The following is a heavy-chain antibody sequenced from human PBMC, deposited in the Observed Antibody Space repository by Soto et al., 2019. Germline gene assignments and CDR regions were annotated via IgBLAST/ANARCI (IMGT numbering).Heavy chain of an antibody. J-gene: IGHJ6*02. CDR1: GYTFTSYA. D-gene: IGHD5-12*01. Sequence: QVQLVQSGAEVKKPGASVKVSCKASGYTFTSYAVHWVRQAPGQRLEWMGWINAGNGNTKYSQKFQGRVTITRDTSASTAYMELSSLRSEDTAVYYCARNIVATPSTLYYYYYGMDVWGQGTTVTVSS. V-gene: IGHV1-3*01. CDR2: INAGNGNT. CDR3: ARNIVATPSTLYYYYYGMDV.